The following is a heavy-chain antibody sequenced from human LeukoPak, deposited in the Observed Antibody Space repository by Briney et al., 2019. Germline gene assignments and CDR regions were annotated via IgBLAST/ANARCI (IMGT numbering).Heavy chain of an antibody. D-gene: IGHD4-17*01. CDR1: GGSFSGYY. J-gene: IGHJ4*02. V-gene: IGHV4-34*01. CDR2: INHSGSA. Sequence: SETLSLTCAVYGGSFSGYYWSWIRQPPGKGLEWIGEINHSGSANYNPSLKSRVTISVDTSKNQFSLKLSSVTAADTAVYYCARANYGDYPIDYWGQGTLVTVSS. CDR3: ARANYGDYPIDY.